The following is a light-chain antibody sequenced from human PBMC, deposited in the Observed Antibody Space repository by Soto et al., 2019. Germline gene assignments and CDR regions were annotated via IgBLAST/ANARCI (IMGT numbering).Light chain of an antibody. V-gene: IGKV3-20*01. CDR1: QSISSSN. J-gene: IGKJ4*01. CDR3: QQSGSSPLT. Sequence: EIVLTQSPGTLSLSPGERATLPCRASQSISSSNLAWYQQKPGQAPRLLIYGTSNRATDIPDRFSGSGSGTDFALTISRLEPEDFAVYYCQQSGSSPLTFGGGTKVDIK. CDR2: GTS.